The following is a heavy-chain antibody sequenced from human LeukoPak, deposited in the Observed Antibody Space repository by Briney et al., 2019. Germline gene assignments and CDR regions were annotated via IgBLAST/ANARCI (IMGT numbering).Heavy chain of an antibody. CDR1: GFSFSSHA. V-gene: IGHV3-23*01. Sequence: GGSLRLSCAASGFSFSSHAMNWVRQAPGKGLEWVSVISNSGGTIHYADSVKGRFTISRDNSKNTLYLQINSLRAEDTAVYYCAKSVGYHSDRSGYYWLGTFDSWGQGTLVTVSS. CDR2: ISNSGGTI. D-gene: IGHD3-22*01. CDR3: AKSVGYHSDRSGYYWLGTFDS. J-gene: IGHJ4*02.